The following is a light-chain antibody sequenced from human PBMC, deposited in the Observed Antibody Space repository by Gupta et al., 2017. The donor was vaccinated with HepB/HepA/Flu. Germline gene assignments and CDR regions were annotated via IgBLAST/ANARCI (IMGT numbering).Light chain of an antibody. Sequence: QSALTQPASVSGSPGQSITISCTGPSSDVGGYDYVSWYQEHPGKAPKLVIYDVSYRPSGISNRFSGSKSGRTASLTISGLQAEDEATYYCSSSRSTSPPYVFGTGTEVTVL. V-gene: IGLV2-14*03. CDR1: SSDVGGYDY. CDR2: DVS. J-gene: IGLJ1*01. CDR3: SSSRSTSPPYV.